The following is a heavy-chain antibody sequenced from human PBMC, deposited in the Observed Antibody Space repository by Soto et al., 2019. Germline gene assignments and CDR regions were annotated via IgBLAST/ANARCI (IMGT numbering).Heavy chain of an antibody. CDR3: AKNGQPPYYYYGLDV. D-gene: IGHD2-8*01. CDR1: GYTFSRYG. V-gene: IGHV1-18*01. Sequence: ASVKVSCKASGYTFSRYGISWVRQAPGQGLEWMGWISGYNGDTNYAQKFQGRATMTIDTSTTTAYMELRGLTSDDTAIYYCAKNGQPPYYYYGLDVWGQGTTVTVSS. CDR2: ISGYNGDT. J-gene: IGHJ6*02.